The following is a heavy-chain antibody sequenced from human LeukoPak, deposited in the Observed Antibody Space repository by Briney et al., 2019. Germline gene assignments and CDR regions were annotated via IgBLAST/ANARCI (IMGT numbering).Heavy chain of an antibody. CDR2: ISYSGGT. V-gene: IGHV4-59*08. Sequence: SDTLSLTCTVSGVSMSNDYWNWIRQPPGKGLEWVGHISYSGGTKYNPSLQSLLTISIDTSKNQFSLNLSSVTAADTAVYYCARRVIMSAAGVPDTWLDPWGQGILVTVSS. J-gene: IGHJ5*02. CDR1: GVSMSNDY. CDR3: ARRVIMSAAGVPDTWLDP. D-gene: IGHD2-8*01.